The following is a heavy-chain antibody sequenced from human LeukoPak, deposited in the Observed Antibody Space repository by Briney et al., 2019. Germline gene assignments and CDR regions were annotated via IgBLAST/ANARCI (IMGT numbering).Heavy chain of an antibody. Sequence: PGGSLRLSCSASGFTFSRYAMHWVRQAPGKGLEYVSGISSNGGSTYYPDSVKGRFTISRDNSKNTLYLQMSSLRAEDTAVYYCVKSGSYYNEPYYFDYWGQGTLVTVS. D-gene: IGHD3-10*01. J-gene: IGHJ4*02. V-gene: IGHV3-64D*06. CDR1: GFTFSRYA. CDR2: ISSNGGST. CDR3: VKSGSYYNEPYYFDY.